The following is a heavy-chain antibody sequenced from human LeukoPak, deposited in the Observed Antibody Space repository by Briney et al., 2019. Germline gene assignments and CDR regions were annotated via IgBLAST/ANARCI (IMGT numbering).Heavy chain of an antibody. Sequence: GASVKVSCKASGYTFTSYGISWVRQAPGQGLEWMGWISAYNGNTNYAQKFQGRVTMTRNTSISTAYMELSSLRSEDTAVYYCARVLSLAVAGIGGYWGQGTLVTVSS. CDR2: ISAYNGNT. CDR3: ARVLSLAVAGIGGY. J-gene: IGHJ4*02. CDR1: GYTFTSYG. V-gene: IGHV1-18*01. D-gene: IGHD6-19*01.